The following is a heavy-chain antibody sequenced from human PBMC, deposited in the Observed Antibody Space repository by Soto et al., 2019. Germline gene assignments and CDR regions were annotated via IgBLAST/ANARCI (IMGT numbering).Heavy chain of an antibody. CDR1: GYAFTTYG. Sequence: QVHLVQSGAEVKKPGASVKFSCKGSGYAFTTYGITWVRQAPGQVLEWMGWIRAHNGNTNYAQKRQGRVTVTRDTSTSTAYMELSSLRSDDTAVYYCARGRYADYCGQGALATVSS. CDR2: IRAHNGNT. V-gene: IGHV1-18*01. D-gene: IGHD1-1*01. CDR3: ARGRYADY. J-gene: IGHJ4*02.